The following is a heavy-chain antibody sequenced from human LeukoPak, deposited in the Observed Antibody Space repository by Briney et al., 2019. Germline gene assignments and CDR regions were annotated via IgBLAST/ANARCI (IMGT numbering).Heavy chain of an antibody. CDR2: IHYSGAT. Sequence: SQALSLTCTVSGASISSGDYYWSWVRQHPGKGLEWIGYIHYSGATYSNPSLKSRVTISVETSRDQFSLKLSSVTAADTAVYYCAREVFYYDRPGWLDPWGQGTLVTVAS. CDR1: GASISSGDYY. V-gene: IGHV4-31*03. CDR3: AREVFYYDRPGWLDP. J-gene: IGHJ5*02. D-gene: IGHD3-22*01.